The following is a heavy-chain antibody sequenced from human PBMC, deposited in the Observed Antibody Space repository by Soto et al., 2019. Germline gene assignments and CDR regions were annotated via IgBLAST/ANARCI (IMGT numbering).Heavy chain of an antibody. D-gene: IGHD6-13*01. CDR1: GFTFSTYW. Sequence: LRLSCAASGFTFSTYWMHWVRQAPGKGLMWVSRIKSDGSSTTYADSVKGRFTISRDNAKNTLYLQMSSLRAEVTAVYYCAREGLDTAGFFDIWGQGTMVT. CDR3: AREGLDTAGFFDI. J-gene: IGHJ3*02. CDR2: IKSDGSST. V-gene: IGHV3-74*01.